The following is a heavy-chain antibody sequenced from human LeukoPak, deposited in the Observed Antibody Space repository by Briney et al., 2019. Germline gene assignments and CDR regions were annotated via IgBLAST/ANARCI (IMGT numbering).Heavy chain of an antibody. Sequence: GGSLRLTCATSTFTFSSYTMNWVRQAPGKGLEWVSSISPSGNSKYHADSVKGRFTISRDNAENSLYMQMNSLRAEDTGVYYCVRDFLGESGAGGYWGQGTLVTVSS. CDR2: ISPSGNSK. D-gene: IGHD3-10*01. J-gene: IGHJ4*02. CDR1: TFTFSSYT. V-gene: IGHV3-21*01. CDR3: VRDFLGESGAGGY.